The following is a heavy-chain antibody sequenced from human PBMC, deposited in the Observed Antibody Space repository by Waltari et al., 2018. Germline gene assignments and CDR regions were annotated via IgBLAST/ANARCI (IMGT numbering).Heavy chain of an antibody. Sequence: EVQLVESGGGLVQPGGSLRLSCAASGFTFSSYWMSWVTQAPGKGLEWVANIKQDGSEKYYVDSVKGRFTISRDNAKNSLYLQTNSLRAEDTAVYYCASILGSPLGAFDIWGQGTMVTVSS. CDR2: IKQDGSEK. CDR3: ASILGSPLGAFDI. V-gene: IGHV3-7*01. D-gene: IGHD3-16*01. CDR1: GFTFSSYW. J-gene: IGHJ3*02.